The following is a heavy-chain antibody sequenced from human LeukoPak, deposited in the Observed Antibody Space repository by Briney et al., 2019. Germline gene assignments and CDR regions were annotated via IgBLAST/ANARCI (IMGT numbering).Heavy chain of an antibody. CDR1: GFTFSSYA. CDR3: ARDPGKY. J-gene: IGHJ4*02. Sequence: GRSLRLSCAASGFTFSSYAMHWVRQAPGKGLEWVAVISYDGSNKYYADSVKGRFTISRDNSKNTLYLQMNSLRAEDTAVYYCARDPGKYWGQGTLVTVSS. CDR2: ISYDGSNK. V-gene: IGHV3-30-3*01. D-gene: IGHD3-10*01.